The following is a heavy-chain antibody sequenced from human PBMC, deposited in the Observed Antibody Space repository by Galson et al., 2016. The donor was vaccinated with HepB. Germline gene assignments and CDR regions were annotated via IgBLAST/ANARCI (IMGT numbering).Heavy chain of an antibody. Sequence: SVKVSCKVSGYTLTELSMHWVRQAPGKGLEWMGGFDPEDGETIYAQKFQGRVTMTEDTSTDTAYMELRSLRSEDTAVYYCATDMRSGIVATISYAFDIWGQGTMVTVSS. CDR3: ATDMRSGIVATISYAFDI. V-gene: IGHV1-24*01. J-gene: IGHJ3*02. D-gene: IGHD5-12*01. CDR2: FDPEDGET. CDR1: GYTLTELS.